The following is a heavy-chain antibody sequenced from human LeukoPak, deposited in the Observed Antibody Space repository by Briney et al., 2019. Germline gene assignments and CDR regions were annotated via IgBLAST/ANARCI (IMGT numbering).Heavy chain of an antibody. J-gene: IGHJ4*02. V-gene: IGHV3-21*04. CDR1: GFTFSSYS. CDR2: ISSSSSYI. Sequence: GGSLRLSCAASGFTFSSYSMNWVRQAPGKGLEWVSSISSSSSYIYYADSVKGRFTISRDNSKSTLYLQMNNLRAEDTALYYCAKERGHSKPFDYWGQGTLVTVSS. CDR3: AKERGHSKPFDY. D-gene: IGHD4-23*01.